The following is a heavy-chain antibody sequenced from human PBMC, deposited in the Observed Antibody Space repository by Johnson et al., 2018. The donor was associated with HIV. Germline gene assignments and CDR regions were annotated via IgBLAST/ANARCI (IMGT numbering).Heavy chain of an antibody. CDR2: IKQDGSEK. J-gene: IGHJ3*02. CDR1: GFSLSNYW. CDR3: AKARSLLDYGGFDAFDI. Sequence: VPLVESGGGLPQTGGSLRLSCAASGFSLSNYWMSWVRQAPGKGLEWVANIKQDGSEKYYADSVKGRFTISRDNSKNTLSLQMISLRAEDTAMYYCAKARSLLDYGGFDAFDIWGQGTLVIVSS. V-gene: IGHV3-7*01. D-gene: IGHD4-23*01.